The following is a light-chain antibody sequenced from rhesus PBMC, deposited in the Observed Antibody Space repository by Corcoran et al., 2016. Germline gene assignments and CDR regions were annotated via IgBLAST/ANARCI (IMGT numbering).Light chain of an antibody. CDR3: QQYNSAPWT. CDR2: KAS. J-gene: IGKJ1*01. CDR1: ENVNNY. V-gene: IGKV1-16*01. Sequence: DIQMTQSPSSLSASVGDRVTITCRASENVNNYLNWYQQKPGKAPKPLIYKASSLESGVPSRVSGSGSVTDFTLNISSLQPEDFATYYCQQYNSAPWTFGQGTKVEIK.